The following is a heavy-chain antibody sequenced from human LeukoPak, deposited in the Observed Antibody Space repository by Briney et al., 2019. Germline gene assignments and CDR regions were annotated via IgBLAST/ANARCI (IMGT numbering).Heavy chain of an antibody. CDR1: GFPFSDAW. J-gene: IGHJ4*02. Sequence: GGSLRLSCAASGFPFSDAWMSWVRQAPGKGLEWVGRIESKTDSGTTEYAAPVKGRFTISRGDSKNTLYLQMNSLKTEDTAVYYCTRDEGDDYFDNWGQGPLVTVSS. D-gene: IGHD3-16*01. V-gene: IGHV3-15*04. CDR2: IESKTDSGTT. CDR3: TRDEGDDYFDN.